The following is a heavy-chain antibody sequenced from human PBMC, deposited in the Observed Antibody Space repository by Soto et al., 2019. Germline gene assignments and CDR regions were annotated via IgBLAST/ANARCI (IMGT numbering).Heavy chain of an antibody. CDR2: ISYDGSNK. J-gene: IGHJ3*02. V-gene: IGHV3-30*18. Sequence: QVQLVESGGGVVQPGRSLRLSCAASGFTFSSYGMHWVPQAPGKGLEWVAVISYDGSNKYYADSVKGRFTISRDNSKNTLYLQMNSLRAEDTAVYYCAKDHSWLQLQHAFDIWGQGTMVTVSS. CDR3: AKDHSWLQLQHAFDI. CDR1: GFTFSSYG. D-gene: IGHD5-12*01.